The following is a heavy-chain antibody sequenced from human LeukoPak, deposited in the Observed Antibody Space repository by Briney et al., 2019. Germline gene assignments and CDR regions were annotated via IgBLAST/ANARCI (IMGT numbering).Heavy chain of an antibody. CDR1: GFTFSRYA. D-gene: IGHD5-24*01. CDR2: VSAGGGTT. J-gene: IGHJ4*02. CDR3: SKDCQF. V-gene: IGHV3-23*01. Sequence: GGSLRLSCAASGFTFSRYAMSWVGQAPGKGLEWVSIVSAGGGTTFYADSVKGRFTISRDNSQYTLYLQMNSLRAEDTAVYYCSKDCQFWGQGTQVTVSS.